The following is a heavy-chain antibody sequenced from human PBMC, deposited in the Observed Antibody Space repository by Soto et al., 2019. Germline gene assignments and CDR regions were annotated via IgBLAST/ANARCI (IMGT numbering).Heavy chain of an antibody. CDR1: RYTFTGHY. Sequence: VASVKVSCKASRYTFTGHYIHWVRQAPEQGPEWMGEIGPESGATRYAQKFQGRVTMTRDTSITTVYMELKNLSPDDTAVYYCGRGRSGQIVVFYWGQGTPVTVSS. CDR3: GRGRSGQIVVFY. D-gene: IGHD1-26*01. V-gene: IGHV1-2*02. J-gene: IGHJ4*02. CDR2: IGPESGAT.